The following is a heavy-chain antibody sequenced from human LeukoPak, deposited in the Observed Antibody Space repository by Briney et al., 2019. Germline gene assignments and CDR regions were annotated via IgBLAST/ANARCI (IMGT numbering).Heavy chain of an antibody. CDR1: GASISGSGYY. Sequence: ETLSLTCAVSGASISGSGYYWGWIRQPPGKGLEWVANIKQDGSEKYYVDSVKGRFTISRDNAKNSLYLQMNSLRAEDTAVYYCAREVAAAASYYYYYMDVWGKGTTVTVSS. D-gene: IGHD6-13*01. V-gene: IGHV3-7*01. J-gene: IGHJ6*03. CDR2: IKQDGSEK. CDR3: AREVAAAASYYYYYMDV.